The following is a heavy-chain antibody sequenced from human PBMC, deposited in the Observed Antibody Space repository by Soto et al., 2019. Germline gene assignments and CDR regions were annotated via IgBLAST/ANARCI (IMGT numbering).Heavy chain of an antibody. J-gene: IGHJ4*02. Sequence: LFLTFTVSDYSMSSGEYWAWIRQLPGKELEWIATVHHSANIYSNPRFGSRLTVSVDASKNQFSMGLNSVTAADTAVYYCARDCLGGRDGSYYWAREILVRVPS. CDR3: ARDCLGGRDGSYY. CDR2: VHHSANI. CDR1: DYSMSSGEY. V-gene: IGHV4-38-2*02.